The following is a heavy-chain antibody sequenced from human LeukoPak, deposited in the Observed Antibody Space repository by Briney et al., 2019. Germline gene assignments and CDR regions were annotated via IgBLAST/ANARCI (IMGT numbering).Heavy chain of an antibody. Sequence: GGSLRLSCAASGFTFSSYAMHWVRQAPGKGLEWVAVISYDGSNKYYADSVKGRFTISRDNSKNTLYLQMDSLRAEDTAVYYCARGGTHDYGDYLEGFDYWGQGTLVTVSS. J-gene: IGHJ4*02. V-gene: IGHV3-30-3*01. D-gene: IGHD4-17*01. CDR3: ARGGTHDYGDYLEGFDY. CDR1: GFTFSSYA. CDR2: ISYDGSNK.